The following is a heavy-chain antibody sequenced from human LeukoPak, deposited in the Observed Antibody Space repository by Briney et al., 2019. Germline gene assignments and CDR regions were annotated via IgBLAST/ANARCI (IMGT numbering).Heavy chain of an antibody. CDR2: ISAYNGNT. CDR1: TXTXYG. V-gene: IGHV1-18*01. J-gene: IGHJ4*02. Sequence: TXTXYGISWVRQAPGQGLEWMGWISAYNGNTNYAQKLQGRVTMTTDTSTSTAYMELRSLRSDDTAVYYCAXXXXXXXXXXXYXXGXFDYWGXGXLVTVSS. CDR3: AXXXXXXXXXXXYXXGXFDY.